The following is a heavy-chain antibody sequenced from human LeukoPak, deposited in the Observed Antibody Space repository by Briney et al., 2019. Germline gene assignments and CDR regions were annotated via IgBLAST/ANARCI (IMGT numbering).Heavy chain of an antibody. CDR3: ARGSYYDILTGYSYYFDY. J-gene: IGHJ4*02. Sequence: GGSLRLSCAASGFTFSSYWMHWVRQAPGKGLVWVSRINSHGSSTSYADSVKGRFTISRDNAKNTLYLQMNSLRAEDTAVYYCARGSYYDILTGYSYYFDYWGQGTLVTVSS. D-gene: IGHD3-9*01. CDR2: INSHGSST. V-gene: IGHV3-74*01. CDR1: GFTFSSYW.